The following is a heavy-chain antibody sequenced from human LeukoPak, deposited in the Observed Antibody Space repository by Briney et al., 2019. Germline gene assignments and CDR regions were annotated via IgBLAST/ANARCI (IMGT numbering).Heavy chain of an antibody. CDR2: IYPGYSDN. Sequence: GESRNSYCKGSGYSFTTYWIGWAGQVPVKGLGWMGIIYPGYSDNRYSPSFQGQVTISADKSISTAYLQWSSLKASDTAMYYCARQVADSSGSILGYWGQGTLVTVSS. D-gene: IGHD3-22*01. J-gene: IGHJ4*02. V-gene: IGHV5-51*01. CDR1: GYSFTTYW. CDR3: ARQVADSSGSILGY.